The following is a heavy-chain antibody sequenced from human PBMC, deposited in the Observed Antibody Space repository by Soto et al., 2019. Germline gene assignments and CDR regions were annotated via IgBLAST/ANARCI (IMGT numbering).Heavy chain of an antibody. D-gene: IGHD2-21*02. Sequence: EVQLVESGGVVVQPGGSLRLSCAASGFTFDDYAMHWVRQAPGKGLEWVSLISWDGGSTYYADSVKGRFTISRDNSKKSLYLQMNSLRAEDTALYYCAKGTYGGNSPYYYGMDVWGQGTTVTVSS. V-gene: IGHV3-43D*04. J-gene: IGHJ6*02. CDR2: ISWDGGST. CDR1: GFTFDDYA. CDR3: AKGTYGGNSPYYYGMDV.